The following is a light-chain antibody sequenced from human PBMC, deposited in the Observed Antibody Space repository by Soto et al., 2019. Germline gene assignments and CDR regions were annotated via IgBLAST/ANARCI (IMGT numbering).Light chain of an antibody. CDR2: DAS. CDR3: QQYNNLPWT. Sequence: EIVMTQSPATLSVSPGERATLSCRASQSVSSNLAWYQQKPGQALRLLIYDASTRVTGIPARFSGSGSGTEFTLTISSLQSEDFAVYYCQQYNNLPWTFGQGTKVEIK. J-gene: IGKJ1*01. V-gene: IGKV3-15*01. CDR1: QSVSSN.